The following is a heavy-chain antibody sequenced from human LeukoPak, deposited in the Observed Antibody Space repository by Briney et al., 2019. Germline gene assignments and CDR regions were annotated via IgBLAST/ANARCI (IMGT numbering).Heavy chain of an antibody. J-gene: IGHJ4*02. CDR1: GFTFSNAW. V-gene: IGHV3-15*01. CDR2: IKSKTDGGTA. Sequence: NPGGSLRLSCAASGFTFSNAWMSWVRQAPGKGLEWVGRIKSKTDGGTADYAAPVKGRFTISRDDSKNTLYLQMNSLKTEDTAVYYCTTSPPAAPEDYWGQETLVTVSS. D-gene: IGHD2-2*01. CDR3: TTSPPAAPEDY.